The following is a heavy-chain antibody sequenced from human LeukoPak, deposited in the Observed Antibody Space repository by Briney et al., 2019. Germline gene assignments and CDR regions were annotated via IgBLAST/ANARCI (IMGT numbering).Heavy chain of an antibody. CDR1: GFTFRNYV. CDR3: TKRIDGAGSYYIDF. V-gene: IGHV3-23*01. CDR2: IRGTDAIK. D-gene: IGHD3-10*01. Sequence: GGSLRLSCAPSGFTFRNYVMSWVPQAPGKGLGWVSAIRGTDAIKLFAHLVESRFNICGDNSRTPLSLQMDILRAEDTAVYYCTKRIDGAGSYYIDFWGQGAVVTVPS. J-gene: IGHJ4*02.